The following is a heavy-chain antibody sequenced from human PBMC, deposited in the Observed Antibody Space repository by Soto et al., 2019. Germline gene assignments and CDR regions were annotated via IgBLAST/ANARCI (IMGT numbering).Heavy chain of an antibody. D-gene: IGHD1-1*01. CDR2: ISYDGSNK. Sequence: GGSLSLSCAASVFTFSIYGRHWVRQAPGKGLGWVAVISYDGSNKYYADSVKDRFTISRDNSKNTLYLQMNSLRAEDTAVYYCAKQGSGGNWNRVSYYYYGMDVWGQGTTVTVSS. CDR1: VFTFSIYG. CDR3: AKQGSGGNWNRVSYYYYGMDV. J-gene: IGHJ6*02. V-gene: IGHV3-30*18.